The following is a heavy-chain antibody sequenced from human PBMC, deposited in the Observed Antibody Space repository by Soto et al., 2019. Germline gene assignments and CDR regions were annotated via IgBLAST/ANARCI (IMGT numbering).Heavy chain of an antibody. V-gene: IGHV4-31*03. CDR1: GGSISSGGYY. CDR3: ARCSRPDYFDY. Sequence: QVQLQESGPGLVKPSQTLSLTCTVSGGSISSGGYYWSWIRQPPVKGLEWIGYIYYSGSTYYYPSLKSRVTISVDTSKNQFSLKLSSVTAADTAVYYCARCSRPDYFDYWGQGTLVTVSS. J-gene: IGHJ4*02. CDR2: IYYSGST.